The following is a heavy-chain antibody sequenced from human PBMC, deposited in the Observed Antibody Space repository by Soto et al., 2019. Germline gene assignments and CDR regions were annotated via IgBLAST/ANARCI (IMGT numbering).Heavy chain of an antibody. CDR3: ARDLAPNYYDSSGDGRWFDP. CDR2: IIPIFGTA. CDR1: GGTFSSYA. V-gene: IGHV1-69*13. J-gene: IGHJ5*02. D-gene: IGHD3-22*01. Sequence: SVKVSCKASGGTFSSYAISWVRQAPGQGLEWIGGIIPIFGTANYAQKYQGRVTITADESTSTAYMELSSLRSEDTAVYYCARDLAPNYYDSSGDGRWFDPWGQGTLVTSPQ.